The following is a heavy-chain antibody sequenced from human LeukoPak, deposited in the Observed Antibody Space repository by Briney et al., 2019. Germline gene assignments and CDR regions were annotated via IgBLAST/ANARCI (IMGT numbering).Heavy chain of an antibody. CDR2: IRYDGSNK. Sequence: GGSLRLSCAASGFTFSSYGMHWVRQAPGKGLEWVAFIRYDGSNKYYADSVKGRFTISRDNSKNTLYLQMNSLRAEDTVVYYCAKDRTYYYDSSGYPNRGFDYWGQGTLVAVSS. V-gene: IGHV3-30*02. CDR3: AKDRTYYYDSSGYPNRGFDY. J-gene: IGHJ4*02. CDR1: GFTFSSYG. D-gene: IGHD3-22*01.